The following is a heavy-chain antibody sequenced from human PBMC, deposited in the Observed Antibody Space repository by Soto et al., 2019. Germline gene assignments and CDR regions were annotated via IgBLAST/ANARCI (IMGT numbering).Heavy chain of an antibody. J-gene: IGHJ4*02. V-gene: IGHV3-30*18. CDR1: GFTIRSYG. D-gene: IGHD6-13*01. Sequence: GGSLSLSCAASGFTIRSYGMHWVRQAPGKGLEWVAVISYDGSNKYYADSVKGRFTISRDNSKNTLYLQMNSLRAEDTAVYYCAKPTAAGNTRGPYWGQGTLVTVS. CDR2: ISYDGSNK. CDR3: AKPTAAGNTRGPY.